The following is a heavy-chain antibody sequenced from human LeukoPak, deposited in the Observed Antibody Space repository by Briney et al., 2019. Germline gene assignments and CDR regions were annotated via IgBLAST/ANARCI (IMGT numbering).Heavy chain of an antibody. CDR3: ARDKTYYDSSGYYSPRGSYFDY. CDR1: GFTFSSCS. J-gene: IGHJ4*02. CDR2: ISSSSSYI. V-gene: IGHV3-21*01. Sequence: GGSLRLSCAASGFTFSSCSMNWVRQAPGKGLEWVSSISSSSSYIYYADSVKGRFTISRDNAKNSLYLQMNSLRAEDTAVYYCARDKTYYDSSGYYSPRGSYFDYWGQGTLVTVSS. D-gene: IGHD3-22*01.